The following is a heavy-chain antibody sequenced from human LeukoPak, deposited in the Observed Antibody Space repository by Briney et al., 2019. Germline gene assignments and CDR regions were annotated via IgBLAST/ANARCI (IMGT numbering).Heavy chain of an antibody. CDR2: ISSSSSYI. CDR3: ARAMDCSGGSCYSHYAFDI. J-gene: IGHJ3*02. Sequence: GGSLRLSCAASGFTFSSYAMSWVRQAPGKGLEWVSSISSSSSYIYYADSVKGRFTISRDNAKNSLYLQMNSLRAEDTAVYYCARAMDCSGGSCYSHYAFDIWGQGTMVTVSS. D-gene: IGHD2-15*01. V-gene: IGHV3-21*01. CDR1: GFTFSSYA.